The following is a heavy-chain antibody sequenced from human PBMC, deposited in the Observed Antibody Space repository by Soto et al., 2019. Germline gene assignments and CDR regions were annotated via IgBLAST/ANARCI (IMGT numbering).Heavy chain of an antibody. D-gene: IGHD3-10*01. CDR3: ARTYGRNFDY. Sequence: SETLSLTCTVSGGSISSYYWSWIRQPPGKGLEWIGYIYYSGSTNYNPSLKSRVTISVDTSKNQFSLKLSSVTAADTALYYCARTYGRNFDYWGQGTLVTVLL. CDR1: GGSISSYY. V-gene: IGHV4-59*01. J-gene: IGHJ4*02. CDR2: IYYSGST.